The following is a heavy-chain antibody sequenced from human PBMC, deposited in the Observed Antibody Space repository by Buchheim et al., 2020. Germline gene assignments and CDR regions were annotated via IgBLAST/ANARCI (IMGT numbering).Heavy chain of an antibody. CDR3: ARKGAGYCSGGSCYYFDY. J-gene: IGHJ4*02. Sequence: QVQLVQSGAEVKETGSSVKVSCKAPGGTFNNYPINWVRQAPGQGLEWMGGIIPIFGSPNYAQKFKGRVTITADESTTYLYLSSLRSEDTAVYYCARKGAGYCSGGSCYYFDYWGQGTL. CDR2: IIPIFGSP. D-gene: IGHD2-15*01. V-gene: IGHV1-69*01. CDR1: GGTFNNYP.